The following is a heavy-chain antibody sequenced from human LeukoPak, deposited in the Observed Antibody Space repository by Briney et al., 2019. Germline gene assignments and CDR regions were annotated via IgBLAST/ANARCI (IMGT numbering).Heavy chain of an antibody. CDR2: IQDDCAKT. D-gene: IGHD3-10*01. CDR3: ATQTITLVGVISPFDY. Sequence: GGPPRLSCAASGFTFNTYPMHWVRQAPGKGREGVALIQDDCAKTNYADSVRGRFTISRDNSRSTMYLQMNSLKPDDTAVYYCATQTITLVGVISPFDYWGKGALVTVSS. V-gene: IGHV3-30*02. J-gene: IGHJ4*02. CDR1: GFTFNTYP.